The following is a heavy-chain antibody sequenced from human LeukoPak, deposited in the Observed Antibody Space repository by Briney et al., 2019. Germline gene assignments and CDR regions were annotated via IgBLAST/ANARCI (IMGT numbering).Heavy chain of an antibody. CDR2: IYYIGST. CDR3: ARHSGSYYTPLGN. D-gene: IGHD1-26*01. CDR1: GGSISSSC. J-gene: IGHJ4*02. Sequence: SETLSLTCTVSGGSISSSCWSWIRQPPGKGLEWIGYIYYIGSTNYNPSLKSRVTISVDTSKNQFSLKLSSVTAADTAVYYCARHSGSYYTPLGNWGQGTLVTVSS. V-gene: IGHV4-59*08.